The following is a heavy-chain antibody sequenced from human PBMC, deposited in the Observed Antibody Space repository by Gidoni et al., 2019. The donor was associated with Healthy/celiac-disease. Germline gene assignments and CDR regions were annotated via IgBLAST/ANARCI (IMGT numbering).Heavy chain of an antibody. CDR1: GGSICRGGYY. V-gene: IGHV4-31*03. CDR2: IYYSGST. CDR3: ARDAPARTDSSGIGAFDI. Sequence: QVQLQESGPGLVKPSQTLSLTCTVSGGSICRGGYYGSWIRQHPGKGLEWIGYIYYSGSTYYNPSLKSRVTISVDTSKNQFSLKLSSVTAADTAVYYCARDAPARTDSSGIGAFDIWGQGTMVTVSS. J-gene: IGHJ3*02. D-gene: IGHD3-22*01.